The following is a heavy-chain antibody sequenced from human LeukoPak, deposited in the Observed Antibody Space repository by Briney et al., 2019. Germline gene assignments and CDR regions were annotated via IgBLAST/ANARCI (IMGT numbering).Heavy chain of an antibody. CDR1: GFTFTTYA. V-gene: IGHV3-23*01. Sequence: GGSLRLSCAASGFTFTTYAMSWVRQAPGKGLEWVSSISGSGGRYYADSVKGRFTISRDNSKNTLCLQMNSLRAEDTAIYYCTKGGSFSGSYYINWFDPWGQGTRVTVSS. D-gene: IGHD3-10*01. CDR2: ISGSGGR. J-gene: IGHJ5*02. CDR3: TKGGSFSGSYYINWFDP.